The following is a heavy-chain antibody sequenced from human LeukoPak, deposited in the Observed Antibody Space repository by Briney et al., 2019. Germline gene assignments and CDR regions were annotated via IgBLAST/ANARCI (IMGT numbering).Heavy chain of an antibody. D-gene: IGHD4-17*01. CDR2: RGSGDGT. CDR3: TRDPNGDYVGAFDM. CDR1: GITFSTYA. V-gene: IGHV3-23*01. Sequence: PGGSLRLSCAASGITFSTYAMTWVRQAPGKGLEWVSSRGSGDGTDYADSVKGRFTISRDNSRDTLFLQMNSLRAEDTALYYCTRDPNGDYVGAFDMWGPGTMVTVSS. J-gene: IGHJ3*02.